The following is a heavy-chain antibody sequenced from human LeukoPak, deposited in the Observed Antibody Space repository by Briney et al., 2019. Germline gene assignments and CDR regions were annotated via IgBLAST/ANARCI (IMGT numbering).Heavy chain of an antibody. CDR3: ARVTYGSGSPDFDY. CDR2: IYSGGST. Sequence: GGSLRLSCAASGFTVSSNYMSWVRQAPGKGLEWVSVIYSGGSTYYADSVKGRFTISRDNSKNTLYLQMNSLRAEDTAVYYCARVTYGSGSPDFDYWGQGTLDTVSS. V-gene: IGHV3-66*01. D-gene: IGHD3-10*01. CDR1: GFTVSSNY. J-gene: IGHJ4*02.